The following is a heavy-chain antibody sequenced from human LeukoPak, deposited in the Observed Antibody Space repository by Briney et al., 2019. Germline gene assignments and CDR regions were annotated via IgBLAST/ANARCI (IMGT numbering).Heavy chain of an antibody. CDR3: AATSTATYYFDY. Sequence: GGSLRLSCAASGFTFSSHWMHWVRQAPGKGLVWVSRINTEGSSTSYADSVKGRFTISRDNAKNTLYLQMNSLRAEDTALYYCAATSTATYYFDYWGQGTLVTVSS. J-gene: IGHJ4*02. CDR2: INTEGSST. D-gene: IGHD2-15*01. CDR1: GFTFSSHW. V-gene: IGHV3-74*01.